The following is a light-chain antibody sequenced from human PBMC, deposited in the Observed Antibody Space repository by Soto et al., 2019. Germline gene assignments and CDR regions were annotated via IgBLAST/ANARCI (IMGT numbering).Light chain of an antibody. CDR3: SSYTSSSTLV. CDR1: SGDVGAYNY. Sequence: QSALTQPRSVSGSPGQSVTISCTGTSGDVGAYNYVSWYQQHPGKAPKLMIYEVSNRPSGVSNRFSGSKSGNTASLTISGLQAEDEADYYCSSYTSSSTLVFGGGTQLTVL. CDR2: EVS. J-gene: IGLJ2*01. V-gene: IGLV2-14*01.